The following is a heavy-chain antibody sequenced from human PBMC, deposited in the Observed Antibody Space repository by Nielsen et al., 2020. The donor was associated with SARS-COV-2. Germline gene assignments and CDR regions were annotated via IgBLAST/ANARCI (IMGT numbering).Heavy chain of an antibody. CDR3: ARGGRGHGFFDS. V-gene: IGHV3-11*06. CDR2: ISASGSYT. D-gene: IGHD3-10*01. CDR1: GFTFSDSY. Sequence: GGSLRLSCAASGFTFSDSYMSWIRQAPGKGLEWISYISASGSYTNYGDSLKGRFTISRDNTRKSLFLQMNSLRAEDTALYYCARGGRGHGFFDSWGQGTLVTVSS. J-gene: IGHJ4*02.